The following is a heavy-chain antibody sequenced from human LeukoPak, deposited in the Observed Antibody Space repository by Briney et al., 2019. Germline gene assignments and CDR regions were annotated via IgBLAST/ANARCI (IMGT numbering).Heavy chain of an antibody. V-gene: IGHV3-7*01. CDR1: GFTFSSYW. D-gene: IGHD6-19*01. CDR2: IKEDGSEK. CDR3: ARDWGIAVTDY. J-gene: IGHJ4*02. Sequence: PGGSLGLSCAASGFTFSSYWMSWVRQAPGKGLERVANIKEDGSEKHYVDSVKGRFTISRDNAKNSLYLQMNSLRAEDTAVYYCARDWGIAVTDYWGQGTLVTVSS.